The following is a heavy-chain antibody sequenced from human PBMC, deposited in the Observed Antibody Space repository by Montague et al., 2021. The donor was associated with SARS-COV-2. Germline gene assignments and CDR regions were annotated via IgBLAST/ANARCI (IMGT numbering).Heavy chain of an antibody. CDR2: IDPSDSFS. D-gene: IGHD2-2*01. CDR3: ARHLAQYQLLRFDP. Sequence: QSGAEVKTPGESLRISCKGSGYSLTSYWISWVRQLPGKGPEWVARIDPSDSFSSYNPSFQGHVTISADKSISTVYLQWSSLKASDTAMYFCARHLAQYQLLRFDPWGQGTLVTVSS. J-gene: IGHJ5*02. CDR1: GYSLTSYW. V-gene: IGHV5-10-1*01.